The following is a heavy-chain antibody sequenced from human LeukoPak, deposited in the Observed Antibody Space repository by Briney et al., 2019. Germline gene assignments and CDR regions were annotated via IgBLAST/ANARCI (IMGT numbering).Heavy chain of an antibody. CDR1: GGSFSGYY. Sequence: SETLSLTCAVYGGSFSGYYWSWIRQPPGKGLEWIGEINHSGSTNYNPSLKSRVTISVDTSKNQFSLKLSSVTAADTAVYYCARGRLTTVTTPLYYWGQGTLVTVSS. D-gene: IGHD4-17*01. V-gene: IGHV4-34*01. J-gene: IGHJ4*02. CDR2: INHSGST. CDR3: ARGRLTTVTTPLYY.